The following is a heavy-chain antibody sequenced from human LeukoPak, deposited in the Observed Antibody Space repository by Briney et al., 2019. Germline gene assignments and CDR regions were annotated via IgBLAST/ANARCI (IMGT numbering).Heavy chain of an antibody. D-gene: IGHD3-3*01. CDR3: ARDGPYYDFWSGPNYYYYMDV. Sequence: ASVKVSCKASGYTFTGYYMHWVRQAPGQGLEWMGWINPNSGGTNYAQKFQGRVTMTRDTSISTAYMELSRLRSDDTAVYYCARDGPYYDFWSGPNYYYYMDVWGKGTTVTVSS. V-gene: IGHV1-2*02. CDR1: GYTFTGYY. CDR2: INPNSGGT. J-gene: IGHJ6*03.